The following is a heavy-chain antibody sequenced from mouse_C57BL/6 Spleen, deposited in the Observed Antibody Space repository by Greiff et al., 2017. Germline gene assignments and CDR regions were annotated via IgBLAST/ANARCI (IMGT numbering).Heavy chain of an antibody. CDR3: ARLTTVVAWDY. CDR1: GFTFSSYG. J-gene: IGHJ2*01. D-gene: IGHD1-1*01. CDR2: ISSGGSYT. Sequence: VQLKESGGDLVKPGGSLKLSCAASGFTFSSYGMSWVRQTPDKRLEWVATISSGGSYTYYPDSVKGRFTISRDNAKNTLYLQMSSLKSEDTAMYYCARLTTVVAWDYWGQGTTLTVSS. V-gene: IGHV5-6*01.